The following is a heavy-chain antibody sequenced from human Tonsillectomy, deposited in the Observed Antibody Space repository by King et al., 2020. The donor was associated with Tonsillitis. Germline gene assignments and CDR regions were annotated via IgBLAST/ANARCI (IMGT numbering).Heavy chain of an antibody. D-gene: IGHD2-15*01. V-gene: IGHV3-33*01. CDR1: GFTFSSYG. CDR3: ARGALGYCSGGSCYPPKDV. J-gene: IGHJ6*02. Sequence: VQLVESGGGVVQPGRSLRLSCAASGFTFSSYGMHWVRQAPGKGLEGGVVLWYDGSNKYYADSVKGRFTISRDNSQNTLYLQMNSLRAEDTAVYYCARGALGYCSGGSCYPPKDVWGQGTTVTVSS. CDR2: LWYDGSNK.